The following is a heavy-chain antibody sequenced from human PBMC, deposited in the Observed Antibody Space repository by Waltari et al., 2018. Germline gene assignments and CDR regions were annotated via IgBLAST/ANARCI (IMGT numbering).Heavy chain of an antibody. J-gene: IGHJ4*02. Sequence: EVQVLESGGGLVQPGGSLRLSCAVSGITLTNYPVNWVRLAPGRGWEGVTAMTVMEATYYAASVEGRFTWSRDPSQKTVSLLMSGLRAADTAIYYCATPFYNWDDPLYSWGPGTPVTVSS. CDR2: MTVMEAT. V-gene: IGHV3-23*01. D-gene: IGHD1-20*01. CDR1: GITLTNYP. CDR3: ATPFYNWDDPLYS.